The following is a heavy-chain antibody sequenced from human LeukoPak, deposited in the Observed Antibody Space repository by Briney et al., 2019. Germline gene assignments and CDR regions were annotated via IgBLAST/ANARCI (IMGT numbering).Heavy chain of an antibody. Sequence: GGSLRLSCAASGFTFSSYSMNWVRQAPGKGLEWVSYISSSSSTIYYADSVKGRFTISRDNAENSLYLQMNSLRAEDTAVYYCARDSLRGYSYGYTGDYWGQGTLVTVSS. CDR1: GFTFSSYS. J-gene: IGHJ4*02. V-gene: IGHV3-48*01. CDR3: ARDSLRGYSYGYTGDY. CDR2: ISSSSSTI. D-gene: IGHD5-18*01.